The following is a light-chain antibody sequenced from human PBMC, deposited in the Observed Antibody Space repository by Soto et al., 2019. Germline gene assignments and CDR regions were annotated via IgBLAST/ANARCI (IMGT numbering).Light chain of an antibody. CDR1: SSDVGGYNY. Sequence: QSVLTQPPSASGSPGQSVTISCTGTSSDVGGYNYVSWYQQHPGKAPKLMIYEVSKRPSGVPDRFSGSKSGNTASLTVSGLQAEGEADYYCSSYAGSNAVVGGGTKLTVL. CDR2: EVS. V-gene: IGLV2-8*01. CDR3: SSYAGSNAV. J-gene: IGLJ3*02.